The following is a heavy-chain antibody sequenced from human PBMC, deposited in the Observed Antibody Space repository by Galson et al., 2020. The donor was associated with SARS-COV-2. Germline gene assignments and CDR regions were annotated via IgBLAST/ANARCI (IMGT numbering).Heavy chain of an antibody. V-gene: IGHV4-39*01. J-gene: IGHJ4*02. D-gene: IGHD6-6*01. Sequence: ETSETLSLTCTVSGGSISNSYYFWGWIRQPPGKGLEWIGSIYYSGSTFYNPSLKSRLSISVDTSKNQFSLRLNSVTAADTAVYYCASLPVPTQYSTSSGLDYWGQGTLVTVSS. CDR1: GGSISNSYYF. CDR2: IYYSGST. CDR3: ASLPVPTQYSTSSGLDY.